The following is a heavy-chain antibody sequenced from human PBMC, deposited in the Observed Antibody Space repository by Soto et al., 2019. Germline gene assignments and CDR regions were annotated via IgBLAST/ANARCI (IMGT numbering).Heavy chain of an antibody. J-gene: IGHJ4*02. V-gene: IGHV1-46*01. CDR1: GYTFISYY. CDR3: TRGAPVYSGSRNYFGFDY. D-gene: IGHD3-10*01. CDR2: INPSGDT. Sequence: QVLLVQSGAEAKKSGASVKISCKASGYTFISYYMHWVRQAPGQGLEWLATINPSGDTTYTQEFQGRVTMTTETTTSTVYMELSSLRSDDTAVYYCTRGAPVYSGSRNYFGFDYWGQGTLVTVSS.